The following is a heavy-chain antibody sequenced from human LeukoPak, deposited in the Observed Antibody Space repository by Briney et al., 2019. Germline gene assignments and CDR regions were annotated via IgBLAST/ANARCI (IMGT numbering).Heavy chain of an antibody. Sequence: SETLSLTCAVYGGSFSGYYWSWIRQPPGKGLEWIGEINHSGSTNYNPSLKSRVTISVDTSKNQFSLKLSSVTAADTAVYYCARIGWFGELWGLGAFDIWGQGTMVTVSS. D-gene: IGHD3-10*01. J-gene: IGHJ3*02. CDR1: GGSFSGYY. CDR2: INHSGST. V-gene: IGHV4-34*01. CDR3: ARIGWFGELWGLGAFDI.